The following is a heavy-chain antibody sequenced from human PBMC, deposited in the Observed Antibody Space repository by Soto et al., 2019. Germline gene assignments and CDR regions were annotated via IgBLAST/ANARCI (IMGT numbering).Heavy chain of an antibody. J-gene: IGHJ4*02. D-gene: IGHD1-26*01. CDR2: ISGYNGDI. CDR3: ARVRIVGAREIDF. Sequence: QVHLVQSGGEVKKPGASVKVSCKASGYTFNRHGITWVRQAPGQGLEWMAWISGYNGDINYEQKFQGRVTLSSDTLTSTVYLELKSLRFDDTAVYYCARVRIVGAREIDFWGQGTLVTVSS. V-gene: IGHV1-18*04. CDR1: GYTFNRHG.